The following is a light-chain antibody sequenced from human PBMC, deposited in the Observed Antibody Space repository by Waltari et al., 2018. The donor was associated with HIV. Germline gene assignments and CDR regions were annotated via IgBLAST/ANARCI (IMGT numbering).Light chain of an antibody. V-gene: IGLV2-23*02. J-gene: IGLJ3*02. CDR2: EVS. CDR3: CSYAGSSTWM. CDR1: SSAVGRYNL. Sequence: QSALTQPASVSGSPGQSITISCTGTSSAVGRYNLVYWYQQHPGKAPKLMIYEVSKRPSGVSNRFSGSKSGNTASLTISGLQAEDEADYYCCSYAGSSTWMFGGGTKLTAL.